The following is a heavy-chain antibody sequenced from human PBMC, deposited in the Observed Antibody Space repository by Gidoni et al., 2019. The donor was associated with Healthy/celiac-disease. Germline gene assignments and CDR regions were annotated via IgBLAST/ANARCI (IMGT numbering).Heavy chain of an antibody. D-gene: IGHD2-15*01. CDR3: TRAEGYCSCGSCYSYYYDYYGMDV. CDR1: GSTFGDYG. CDR2: IRSKAYGGTT. Sequence: EEQVVAAGGGLVQAGRSLRVSCTSSGSTFGDYGISLVREAHGKGLGRLGFIRSKAYGGTTEYAASVKGRFTIARDESKSIAYLQMNSLKTEDTDVYYCTRAEGYCSCGSCYSYYYDYYGMDVWGQGTTVTVSS. J-gene: IGHJ6*02. V-gene: IGHV3-49*04.